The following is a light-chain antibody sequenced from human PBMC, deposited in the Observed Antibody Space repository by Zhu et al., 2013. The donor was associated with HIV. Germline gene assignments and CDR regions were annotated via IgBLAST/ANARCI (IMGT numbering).Light chain of an antibody. V-gene: IGKV3-20*01. J-gene: IGKJ5*01. Sequence: EIVLTQSPGTLSLSPGERATLSCRASQSVSTNFIAWYQQKPGQAPRLLIFGTSSRATGTPDRFSGSGSGTDFTLTISRLEPEDFAVYYCQQYGSLPVTFGQGTRLDI. CDR1: QSVSTNF. CDR3: QQYGSLPVT. CDR2: GTS.